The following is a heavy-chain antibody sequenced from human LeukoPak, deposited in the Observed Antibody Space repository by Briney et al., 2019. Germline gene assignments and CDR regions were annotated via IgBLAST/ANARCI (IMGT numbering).Heavy chain of an antibody. J-gene: IGHJ4*02. V-gene: IGHV3-30-3*01. Sequence: PGGSLRLSCAASGFTFSSYAMHWVRQAPGKGLEWVAVISYDGSNKYYADSVKGRFTISRDNSKNTLYLRMNSLRAEDTAVYYCASRTYYYDSSGYTHDYWGQGTLVTVSS. CDR3: ASRTYYYDSSGYTHDY. D-gene: IGHD3-22*01. CDR2: ISYDGSNK. CDR1: GFTFSSYA.